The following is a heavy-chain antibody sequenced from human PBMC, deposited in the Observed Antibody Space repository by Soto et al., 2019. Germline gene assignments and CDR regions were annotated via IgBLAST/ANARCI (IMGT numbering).Heavy chain of an antibody. CDR3: ARAGSADAFDI. J-gene: IGHJ3*02. CDR2: ISSSSSYI. Sequence: GGSLRLSCAASGFTFSSYSMNWVRQAPGKGLEWVSSISSSSSYIYYADSVKGRFTISRDNAKNSLYLQMNSLRAEDTAVYYCARAGSADAFDIWGQGTMVTVSS. CDR1: GFTFSSYS. D-gene: IGHD6-25*01. V-gene: IGHV3-21*01.